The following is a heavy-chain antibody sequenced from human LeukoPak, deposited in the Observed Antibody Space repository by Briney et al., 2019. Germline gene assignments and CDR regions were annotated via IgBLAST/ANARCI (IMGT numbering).Heavy chain of an antibody. D-gene: IGHD6-13*01. CDR3: AKIAAARFYFDY. Sequence: GGSLRLSCAASGFTFSSYGMHWVRQAPGKGLEWVAFIRYDGSNRYYADSVTGRFTISRDNSKNTLYLQMNRLRAEDTAVYYCAKIAAARFYFDYWGQGTLVTVSS. CDR2: IRYDGSNR. V-gene: IGHV3-30*02. CDR1: GFTFSSYG. J-gene: IGHJ4*02.